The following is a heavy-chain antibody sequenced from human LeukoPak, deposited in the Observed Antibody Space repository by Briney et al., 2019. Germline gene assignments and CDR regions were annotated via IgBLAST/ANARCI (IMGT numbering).Heavy chain of an antibody. CDR2: LYPDGSAT. D-gene: IGHD1-26*01. CDR1: GYTFNNYW. CDR3: VRQGLQSGTYPAY. V-gene: IGHV5-51*01. J-gene: IGHJ4*02. Sequence: GESLKISCKASGYTFNNYWIGWVRQMPGRGLEWMGMLYPDGSATTYHPSFEGRVTISADKSVTTAYLEWNSLKASDTALYYCVRQGLQSGTYPAYWGSGTLVTVSS.